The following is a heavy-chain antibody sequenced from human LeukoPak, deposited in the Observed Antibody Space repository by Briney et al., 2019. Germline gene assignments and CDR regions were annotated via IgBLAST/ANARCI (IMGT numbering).Heavy chain of an antibody. J-gene: IGHJ4*02. CDR3: ARAEDGRSLPSHFDY. D-gene: IGHD1-26*01. CDR1: GFTFSGYT. Sequence: GGSLRLSCVVSGFTFSGYTMNWVRQAPGKGLEWVSSISSKSRNLYYADSVKGRFTISRDNAKNSLYLQVNSLRGEDTAMYYCARAEDGRSLPSHFDYWGQGTLVTVSS. V-gene: IGHV3-21*01. CDR2: ISSKSRNL.